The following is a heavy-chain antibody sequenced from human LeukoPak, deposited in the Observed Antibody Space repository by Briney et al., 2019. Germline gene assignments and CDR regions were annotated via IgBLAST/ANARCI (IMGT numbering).Heavy chain of an antibody. J-gene: IGHJ6*03. V-gene: IGHV1-24*01. CDR2: FDPEDGET. Sequence: ASVKVSCKVSGYTLTELSMHWVRQAPGKGLEGVGGFDPEDGETIYAQKFQGRVTMTEDTSTDTAYMELSSLRSEDTAVYYCATNTVNYYYYMDVWGKGATVTVSS. CDR1: GYTLTELS. CDR3: ATNTVNYYYYMDV. D-gene: IGHD4-11*01.